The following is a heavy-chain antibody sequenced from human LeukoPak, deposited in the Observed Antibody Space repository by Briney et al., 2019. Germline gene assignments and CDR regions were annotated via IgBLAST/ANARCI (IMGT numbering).Heavy chain of an antibody. CDR1: GGSISSGDYY. J-gene: IGHJ4*02. CDR2: IYYSGST. CDR3: ARVPVYSGTYFDY. V-gene: IGHV4-30-4*01. D-gene: IGHD1-26*01. Sequence: SQTLFLTCTVSGGSISSGDYYWSWLRQPPGKGLEWIGYIYYSGSTYFNPSLKSRVTISVETSKNQFSLKLSSVTAADTAVYYCARVPVYSGTYFDYWGQGTLVTVSS.